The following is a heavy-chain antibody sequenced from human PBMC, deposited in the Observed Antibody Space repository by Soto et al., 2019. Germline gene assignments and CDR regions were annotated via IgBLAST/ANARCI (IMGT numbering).Heavy chain of an antibody. CDR1: GFTFSSYA. J-gene: IGHJ4*02. V-gene: IGHV3-23*01. CDR3: PSYRKGETNGSGY. D-gene: IGHD1-26*01. Sequence: GGSLRLSCAASGFTFSSYAMSWVRQAPGKGLEWVSAISGSGGSTYYADSVKGRFTISRDSPKSSLYLQMNSLRAADTAVYYWPSYRKGETNGSGYWGQGHLVTVSS. CDR2: ISGSGGST.